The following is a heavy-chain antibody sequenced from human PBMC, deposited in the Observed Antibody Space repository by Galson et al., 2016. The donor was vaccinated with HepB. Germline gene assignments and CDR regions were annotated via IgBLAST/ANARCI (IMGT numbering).Heavy chain of an antibody. J-gene: IGHJ3*02. CDR1: GGTLSSYD. CDR2: IIPIYDTA. D-gene: IGHD3-22*01. Sequence: SVKVSCKASGGTLSSYDISWVRQAPGQGLEWMGGIIPIYDTANYAQKFQGRVTITADKSTSTVYMGLSSLTSGDTAVYYCARDGIVVVGLDAFDIWGQGTVVTVSS. V-gene: IGHV1-69*06. CDR3: ARDGIVVVGLDAFDI.